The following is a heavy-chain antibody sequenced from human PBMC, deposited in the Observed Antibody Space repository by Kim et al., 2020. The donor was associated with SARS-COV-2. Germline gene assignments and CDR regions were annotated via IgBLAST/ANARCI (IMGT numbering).Heavy chain of an antibody. CDR2: ISSSSSYI. CDR3: ARGGRGWGVFPPMNFDY. Sequence: GGSLRLSCAASGFTFSSYSMNWVRQAPGKGLEWVSSISSSSSYIYYADSVKGRFTISRDNAKNSLYLQMNSLRAEDTAVYYCARGGRGWGVFPPMNFDYWGQGTLVTVSS. CDR1: GFTFSSYS. J-gene: IGHJ4*02. D-gene: IGHD6-19*01. V-gene: IGHV3-21*01.